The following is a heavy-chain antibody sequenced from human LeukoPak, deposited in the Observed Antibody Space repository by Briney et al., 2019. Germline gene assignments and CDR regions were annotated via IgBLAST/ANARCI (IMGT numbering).Heavy chain of an antibody. J-gene: IGHJ4*02. Sequence: GGSLRLSCAASGFTFSNYEMNWVRQAPGKGLEWVANIKQDGSKKNYVDSVKGRFTISRDNAKNSLYLQMNSLRVEDTAVYYCARFISLGGWGQGAPVTVSS. CDR3: ARFISLGG. V-gene: IGHV3-7*01. CDR1: GFTFSNYE. D-gene: IGHD3-10*01. CDR2: IKQDGSKK.